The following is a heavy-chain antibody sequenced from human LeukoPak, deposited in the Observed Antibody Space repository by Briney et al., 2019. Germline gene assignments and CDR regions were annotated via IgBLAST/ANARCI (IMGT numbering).Heavy chain of an antibody. V-gene: IGHV3-23*01. D-gene: IGHD3-10*01. CDR1: GFTFSRYA. CDR2: ISDSGTST. Sequence: GGSLRLSCAASGFTFSRYAMSWVRRAPGKGLQWVSIISDSGTSTYYADSVKGRFTISRDNSKNTLYLQMNSLRAEDTAVYYCAKVWAGIRWYYFDYWGQGTLVTVSS. J-gene: IGHJ4*02. CDR3: AKVWAGIRWYYFDY.